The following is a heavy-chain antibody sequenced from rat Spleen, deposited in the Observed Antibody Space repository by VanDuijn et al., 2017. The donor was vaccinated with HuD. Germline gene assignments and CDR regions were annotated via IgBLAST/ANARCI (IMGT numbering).Heavy chain of an antibody. V-gene: IGHV2-43*01. CDR3: ATAYHSSDAHYFDY. Sequence: QVQLKESGPGLVQPSQTLSLTCTVSGFSLTSYHVSWVRQPPGKGLEWMGIIWTGGGTAYNSTIKSRLSISRDTSKSQVFLKMNSLQTEDTAMFFCATAYHSSDAHYFDYWGQGVMVIVSS. D-gene: IGHD1-1*01. CDR2: IWTGGGT. J-gene: IGHJ2*01. CDR1: GFSLTSYH.